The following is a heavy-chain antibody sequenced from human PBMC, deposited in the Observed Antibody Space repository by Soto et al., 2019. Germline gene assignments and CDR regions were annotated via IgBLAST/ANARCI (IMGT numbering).Heavy chain of an antibody. Sequence: HLVESGGGLVQPGGSLKLSCAASGFTFSDSALHWVRQASGKGLEWVARIRNKVNNYATIYAASVKGRFSISRDDSKSTAYLHLNSLKTEDTAVYYCARPNDNGDYDWYFDLWGRGTPVTVSS. D-gene: IGHD4-17*01. J-gene: IGHJ2*01. V-gene: IGHV3-73*02. CDR1: GFTFSDSA. CDR3: ARPNDNGDYDWYFDL. CDR2: IRNKVNNYAT.